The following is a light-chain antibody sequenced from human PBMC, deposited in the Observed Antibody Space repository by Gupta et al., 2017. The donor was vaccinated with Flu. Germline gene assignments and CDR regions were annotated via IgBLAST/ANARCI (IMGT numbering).Light chain of an antibody. CDR1: QSVSSSY. J-gene: IGKJ4*01. CDR2: GAS. V-gene: IGKV3-20*01. CDR3: QQYGSSQGLT. Sequence: TLSLSPGERATLSCRASQSVSSSYLAWYQQKPGQAPRLLIYGASSRATGIPDRFSGSGSGTDFTLTISRLEPEDFAVYYCQQYGSSQGLTFGGGTKVEIK.